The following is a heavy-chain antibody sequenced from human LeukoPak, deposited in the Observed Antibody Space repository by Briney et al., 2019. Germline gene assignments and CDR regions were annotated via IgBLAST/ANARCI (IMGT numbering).Heavy chain of an antibody. CDR1: GFRVSDYY. CDR3: ARDRAANQDWVEFDP. CDR2: IRDSGEA. J-gene: IGHJ5*02. V-gene: IGHV3-66*03. D-gene: IGHD3/OR15-3a*01. Sequence: GGSLRLSCVVSGFRVSDYYISWVRQAPGKGLEWVGLIRDSGEAFYADFARGRFAISRDESENTLYLQMNSLRVEDTAVYFCARDRAANQDWVEFDPWGQGTPVIVSS.